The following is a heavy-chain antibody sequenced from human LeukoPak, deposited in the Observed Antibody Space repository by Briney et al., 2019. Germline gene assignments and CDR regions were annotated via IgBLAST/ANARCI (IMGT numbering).Heavy chain of an antibody. J-gene: IGHJ3*02. D-gene: IGHD6-13*01. CDR2: ISSSGSTI. Sequence: GGSLRLSCAASGFTFSDYYMSWIRQAPGKGLEWASYISSSGSTIYYADSVKGRFTISRDNAKNSLYLQMNSLRAEDTAVYYCASSGGYSSSWYELLDAFDIWGQGTMVTVSS. CDR1: GFTFSDYY. V-gene: IGHV3-11*04. CDR3: ASSGGYSSSWYELLDAFDI.